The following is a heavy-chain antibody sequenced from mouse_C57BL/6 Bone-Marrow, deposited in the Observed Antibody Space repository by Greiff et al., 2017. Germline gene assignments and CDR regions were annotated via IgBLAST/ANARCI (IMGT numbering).Heavy chain of an antibody. J-gene: IGHJ3*01. CDR1: GYSFTGYY. CDR2: INPSTGGT. Sequence: VQLKESGPELVKPGASVKISCKASGYSFTGYYMNWVKQSPEKSLEWIGEINPSTGGTTYNQKFKAKATLTVDKSSSTAYMQLKSLTSEDSAVYYCARLGYYYGSSWGFAYWGQGTLVTVSA. D-gene: IGHD1-1*01. CDR3: ARLGYYYGSSWGFAY. V-gene: IGHV1-42*01.